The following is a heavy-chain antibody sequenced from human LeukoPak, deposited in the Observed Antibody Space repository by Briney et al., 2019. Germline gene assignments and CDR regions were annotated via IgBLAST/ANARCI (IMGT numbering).Heavy chain of an antibody. V-gene: IGHV4-39*07. CDR1: GGSISSSSYY. CDR2: IYYSGST. CDR3: ACTLWFGELIDMDV. Sequence: PSETLSLTCTVSGGSISSSSYYWDWIRQPPGKGLEWIGSIYYSGSTNYNPSLKSRVTISVDTSKNQFSLKLSSVTAADTAVYYCACTLWFGELIDMDVWGKGTTVTISS. J-gene: IGHJ6*03. D-gene: IGHD3-10*01.